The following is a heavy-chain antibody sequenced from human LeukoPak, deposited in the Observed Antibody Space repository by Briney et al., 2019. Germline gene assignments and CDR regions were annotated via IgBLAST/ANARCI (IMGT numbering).Heavy chain of an antibody. CDR3: ARLDCSSTSCYTFTTAFDI. CDR2: IYTSGST. J-gene: IGHJ3*02. D-gene: IGHD2-2*02. V-gene: IGHV4-4*07. CDR1: GGSISSYY. Sequence: PSETLSLTCTVSGGSISSYYWSWIRQPAGKGLEWIGRIYTSGSTNYNPSLKSRVTMSVDTSKNQFSLKLSSVTAADSAVYYCARLDCSSTSCYTFTTAFDIWGQGTMVTVSS.